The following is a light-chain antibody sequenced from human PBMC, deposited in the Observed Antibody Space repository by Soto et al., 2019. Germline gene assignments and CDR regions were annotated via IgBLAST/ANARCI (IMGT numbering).Light chain of an antibody. CDR1: QSISSW. Sequence: DIQMTQSPYTLSAPVGDRVTITCRASQSISSWLAWYQQKPGKAPKFLIYDAFTLESGVPSRFSGSGSGTEFTLTFSSLQPDDFATYYCQQYKSYPMFTFGQGTKLAI. J-gene: IGKJ2*01. V-gene: IGKV1-5*01. CDR3: QQYKSYPMFT. CDR2: DAF.